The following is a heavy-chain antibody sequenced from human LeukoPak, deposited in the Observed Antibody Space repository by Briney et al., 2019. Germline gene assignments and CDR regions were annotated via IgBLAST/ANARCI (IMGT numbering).Heavy chain of an antibody. CDR3: ARDLSATWSSLAF. CDR2: IDWSGQAS. D-gene: IGHD2-8*02. Sequence: GGSLTVTFVGAGFSNADYGMSWVRQVPGKGLEWVSGIDWSGQASEYADSVKGRFIISRDNAENSLYLQMNSLRPEDTGLYYCARDLSATWSSLAFWGQGTVDSVSS. J-gene: IGHJ4*02. V-gene: IGHV3-20*03. CDR1: GFSNADYG.